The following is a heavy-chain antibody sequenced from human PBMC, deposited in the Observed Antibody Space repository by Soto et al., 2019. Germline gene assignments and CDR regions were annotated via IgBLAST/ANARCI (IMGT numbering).Heavy chain of an antibody. J-gene: IGHJ4*02. CDR3: AKASGWFGEFDY. Sequence: EVQLLESGGGLVQPGGSLRLSCAASGFTFSSYAMSWVRQAPGKGMEWVSAISGSGGSTYYADSVKGRFTISRDNSKNTLYLPMNSLRAEDTAVYYCAKASGWFGEFDYWGLGTLGTVSA. CDR2: ISGSGGST. D-gene: IGHD3-10*01. CDR1: GFTFSSYA. V-gene: IGHV3-23*01.